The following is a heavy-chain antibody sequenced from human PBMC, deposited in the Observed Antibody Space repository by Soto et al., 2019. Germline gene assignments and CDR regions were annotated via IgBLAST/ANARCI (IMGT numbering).Heavy chain of an antibody. CDR2: ISSSSSYI. D-gene: IGHD3-10*01. J-gene: IGHJ6*02. Sequence: EVQLLESGGGLVQPGGSLRLSCAASGFTFSSYSMNWVRQAPGKGLEWVSSISSSSSYIYYADSVKGRFTISRDNAKNSLYLQMNSLRAEDTAVYYCARVKGNYYGSGSYGYYYGMDVWGQGTTVTVSS. CDR1: GFTFSSYS. V-gene: IGHV3-21*01. CDR3: ARVKGNYYGSGSYGYYYGMDV.